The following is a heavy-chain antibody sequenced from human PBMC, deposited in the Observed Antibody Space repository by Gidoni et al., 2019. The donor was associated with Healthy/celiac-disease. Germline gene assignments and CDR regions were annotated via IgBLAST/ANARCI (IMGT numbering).Heavy chain of an antibody. D-gene: IGHD3-10*01. J-gene: IGHJ4*02. CDR2: IKHSGST. CDR1: GGSFSGYY. V-gene: IGHV4-34*01. CDR3: AIARGVRGVTPSY. Sequence: QVQLQQWGAGLLKPSETLSLTCAVEGGSFSGYYWSWIRQPPGKGLEWIGEIKHSGSTNYNPSLKSRVTISVDTSKNQFSLKLSSVTAADTAVYYCAIARGVRGVTPSYWGQGTLVTVSS.